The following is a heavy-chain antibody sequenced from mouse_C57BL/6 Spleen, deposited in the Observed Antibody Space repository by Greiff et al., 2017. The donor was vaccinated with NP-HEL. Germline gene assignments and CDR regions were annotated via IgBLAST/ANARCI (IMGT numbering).Heavy chain of an antibody. V-gene: IGHV5-6*01. CDR3: ARPVVTTVVTPPWFAY. J-gene: IGHJ3*01. CDR1: GFTFSSYG. D-gene: IGHD1-1*01. CDR2: ISSGGSYT. Sequence: EVQLVESGGDLVKPGGSLKLSCAASGFTFSSYGMSWVRQTPDKRLEWVATISSGGSYTYYPDSVKGRFTISRDNAKNTLYLQMSSLKSEDNAMYYCARPVVTTVVTPPWFAYWGQGTLVTVSA.